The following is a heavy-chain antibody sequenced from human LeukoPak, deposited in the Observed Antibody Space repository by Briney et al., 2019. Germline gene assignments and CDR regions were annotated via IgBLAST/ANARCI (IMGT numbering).Heavy chain of an antibody. V-gene: IGHV1-18*04. CDR3: VRYFDWPRPFDY. Sequence: GASVKVSCKASGYTFTSYGISWVRQAPGQGLEWMGWISAYNGNANYAQNLQGRVTMTTDTSTSTAYMGLRSLRSDDTAVYYCVRYFDWPRPFDYWGQGTLVTVSS. CDR2: ISAYNGNA. D-gene: IGHD3-9*01. J-gene: IGHJ4*02. CDR1: GYTFTSYG.